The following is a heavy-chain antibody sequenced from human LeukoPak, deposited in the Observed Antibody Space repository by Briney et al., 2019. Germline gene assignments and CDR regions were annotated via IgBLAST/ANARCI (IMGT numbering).Heavy chain of an antibody. CDR2: IYYSGST. V-gene: IGHV4-59*12. CDR3: ARGPRMVAMNGYAFDI. J-gene: IGHJ3*02. D-gene: IGHD2-2*01. Sequence: GSLRLSCAASGFTFSSYSMNWVRQPPGKGLEWIGSIYYSGSTYYNPSLKSRVTMSVDTSKIQFSLNLTSVTAADTAMYYCARGPRMVAMNGYAFDIWGPGTTVIVSS. CDR1: GFTFSSYS.